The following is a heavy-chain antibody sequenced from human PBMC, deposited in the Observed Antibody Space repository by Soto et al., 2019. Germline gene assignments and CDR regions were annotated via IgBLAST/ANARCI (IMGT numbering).Heavy chain of an antibody. CDR1: GYNFTTYW. CDR2: IDPSDSYT. Sequence: GESLKSSCQGSGYNFTTYWINWVRQMPGKGLEWMGRIDPSDSYTDYSPSFQGHVTISADKSIRTAYVQWTSLQASDTAMYYCARLHPSHAFNIWGQGTMVTVSS. V-gene: IGHV5-10-1*01. CDR3: ARLHPSHAFNI. J-gene: IGHJ3*02.